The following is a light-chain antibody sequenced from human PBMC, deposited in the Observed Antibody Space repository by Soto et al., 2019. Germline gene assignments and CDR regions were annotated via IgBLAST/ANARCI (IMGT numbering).Light chain of an antibody. CDR2: EVS. Sequence: QSALTQPPSASLSPGQSVTISCTGTNSDIGAYDYVSLYQQHPGKVPKLMIYEVSKRPSGVPDRFSASKSGNTASLTVSGLQAEDEADYYCSSHGGANNFYVFGTGTKVTVL. J-gene: IGLJ1*01. CDR3: SSHGGANNFYV. CDR1: NSDIGAYDY. V-gene: IGLV2-8*01.